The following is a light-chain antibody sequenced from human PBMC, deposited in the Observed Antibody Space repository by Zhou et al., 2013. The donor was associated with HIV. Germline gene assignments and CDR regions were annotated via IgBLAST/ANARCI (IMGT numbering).Light chain of an antibody. Sequence: DIQMIQSPSTLSASVGDRVTITCRASQTISTWLAWYQQKSGKAPKLLIYAASSLQSGVPSRFSGSGSGTDFTLTISRLEPEDFAVYYCQQYGSSPPWTFGQGTKVEIK. V-gene: IGKV1-5*01. J-gene: IGKJ1*01. CDR3: QQYGSSPPWT. CDR1: QTISTW. CDR2: AAS.